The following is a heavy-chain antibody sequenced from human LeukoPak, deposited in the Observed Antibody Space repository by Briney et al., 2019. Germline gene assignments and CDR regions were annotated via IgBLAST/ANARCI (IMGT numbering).Heavy chain of an antibody. CDR2: IYHSGST. D-gene: IGHD3-10*01. CDR3: ARGGLTFGGY. J-gene: IGHJ4*02. Sequence: SGTLSLTCAVSGGSISSSNWWSWVRQPPGKGLEWIGEIYHSGSTNYNPSLKSRVTMSVDKSNNHFSLRLNSVTAADTAVYYCARGGLTFGGYWGQGTLVTVSS. V-gene: IGHV4-4*02. CDR1: GGSISSSNW.